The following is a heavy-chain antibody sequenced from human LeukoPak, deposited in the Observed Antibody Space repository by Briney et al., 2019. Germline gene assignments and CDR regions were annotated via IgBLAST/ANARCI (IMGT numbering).Heavy chain of an antibody. J-gene: IGHJ4*02. CDR1: GFTFSSYA. CDR2: ISYDGSNK. Sequence: PGRSLRLSCAASGFTFSSYAMHWVRQAPGKGLEWVAVISYDGSNKYYADSVKGRFTISRDNSKNTLYLQMNSLTAEGTAVYYCARGATTGYYPYWGQGTLVTVSS. V-gene: IGHV3-30*04. CDR3: ARGATTGYYPY. D-gene: IGHD3-9*01.